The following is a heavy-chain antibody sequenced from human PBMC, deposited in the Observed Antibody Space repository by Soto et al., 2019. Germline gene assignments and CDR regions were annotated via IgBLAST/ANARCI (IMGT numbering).Heavy chain of an antibody. CDR3: ARALYGSGSYYNYGMDV. Sequence: PGESLKISCQGSGYSFTSYWIGWVRQMPGKGLEWMGIIYPGDSDTRYSPSFQGQVTISADKSISTAYLQWSSLKASDTAMYYCARALYGSGSYYNYGMDVWGQGTTVTVSS. D-gene: IGHD3-10*01. CDR1: GYSFTSYW. V-gene: IGHV5-51*01. J-gene: IGHJ6*02. CDR2: IYPGDSDT.